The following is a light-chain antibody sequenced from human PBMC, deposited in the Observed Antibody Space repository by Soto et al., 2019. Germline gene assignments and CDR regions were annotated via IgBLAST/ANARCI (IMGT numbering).Light chain of an antibody. J-gene: IGKJ2*01. Sequence: EIVMTQSPGTLSVSPGERATLSCRASQSIRSSLAWYQLKSGQAPRLVIYGASTRAAGVPARFTGSGSGTEFTLTISSLQSEDFAVYYCQQYGDWRYTFGQGTKVEIK. CDR3: QQYGDWRYT. V-gene: IGKV3-15*01. CDR1: QSIRSS. CDR2: GAS.